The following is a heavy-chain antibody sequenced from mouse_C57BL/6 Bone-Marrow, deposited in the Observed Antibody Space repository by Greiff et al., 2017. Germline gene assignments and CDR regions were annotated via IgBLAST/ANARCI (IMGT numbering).Heavy chain of an antibody. CDR2: IYPRSGNT. CDR1: GYTFTSYG. Sequence: VQLQESGAELARPGASVKLSCKASGYTFTSYGISWVKQRTGQGLEWIGEIYPRSGNTYYNEKFKGKATLTADKSSSTAYMELRSLTSEDSAVYFCARLHYYGSSSWYFDVWGTGTTVTVSS. V-gene: IGHV1-81*01. D-gene: IGHD1-1*01. CDR3: ARLHYYGSSSWYFDV. J-gene: IGHJ1*03.